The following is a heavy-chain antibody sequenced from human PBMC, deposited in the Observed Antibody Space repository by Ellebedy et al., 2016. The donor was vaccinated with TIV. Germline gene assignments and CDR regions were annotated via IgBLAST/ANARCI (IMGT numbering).Heavy chain of an antibody. D-gene: IGHD6-6*01. J-gene: IGHJ6*02. CDR1: GGSISSSSYY. V-gene: IGHV4-39*01. Sequence: SETLSLXXTVSGGSISSSSYYWGWIRQPPGKGLEWIGSIYYSGTTYYNPSLKSRVTISVDTSKNQFSLKLSSVTAADTAVYYCARLAYSSSSRDQYYGMDVWGQGTTVIVSS. CDR3: ARLAYSSSSRDQYYGMDV. CDR2: IYYSGTT.